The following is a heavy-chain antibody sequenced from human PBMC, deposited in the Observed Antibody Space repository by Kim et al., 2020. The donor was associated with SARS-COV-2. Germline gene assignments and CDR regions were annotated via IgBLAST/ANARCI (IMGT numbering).Heavy chain of an antibody. CDR1: GFTFSSYT. J-gene: IGHJ4*01. V-gene: IGHV3-30*04. D-gene: IGHD6-19*01. CDR3: ARDRGAYSSGWNPFDS. Sequence: GGSLRLSCAASGFTFSSYTIHWVRQAPGKGLEWVALISDDGSNRNYADSVKGRFTISRDNSKNTLYLQMNSLTPEDTAVYYCARDRGAYSSGWNPFDSWG. CDR2: ISDDGSNR.